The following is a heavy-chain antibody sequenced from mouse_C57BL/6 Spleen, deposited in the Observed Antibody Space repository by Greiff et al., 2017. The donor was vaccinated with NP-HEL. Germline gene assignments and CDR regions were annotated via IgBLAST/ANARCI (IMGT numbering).Heavy chain of an antibody. D-gene: IGHD2-4*01. Sequence: QVQLQQSGAELARPGASVKLSCKASGYTFTSSGISWVKQRTGQGLEWIGEIYPRSGNTYYNEKFKGKATLTAANSFSLAYLELRSLSPADSAVSCGARRVYDDDGYYFGYWGQGGALTVTS. CDR2: IYPRSGNT. CDR3: ARRVYDDDGYYFGY. J-gene: IGHJ2*01. CDR1: GYTFTSSG. V-gene: IGHV1-81*01.